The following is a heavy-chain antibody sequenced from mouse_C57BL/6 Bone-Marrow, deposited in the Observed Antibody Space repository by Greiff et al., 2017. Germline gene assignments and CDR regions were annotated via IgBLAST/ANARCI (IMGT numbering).Heavy chain of an antibody. J-gene: IGHJ2*01. D-gene: IGHD2-1*01. CDR3: ARGGNYGEYYFDY. CDR2: FHPYNDDT. V-gene: IGHV1-47*01. CDR1: GYTFTTYP. Sequence: VKLQESGAELVKPGASVKMSCKASGYTFTTYPIEWMKQNHGKSLEWIGNFHPYNDDTKYNEKFKGKATLTAEKSSSTVYLELSRLTSDDSAVYYCARGGNYGEYYFDYWGQGTTLTVSS.